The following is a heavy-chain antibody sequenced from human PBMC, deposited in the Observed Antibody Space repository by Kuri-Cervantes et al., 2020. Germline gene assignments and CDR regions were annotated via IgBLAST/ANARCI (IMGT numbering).Heavy chain of an antibody. J-gene: IGHJ6*03. CDR3: ARVIPTDILWDYYYYYMDV. Sequence: SVILSRTCPVSARSVSSGRYYWSWLRQPPGKGLVWLGYIYYSGSTNYNPSLKSRVTISVDTYKNQFSLKLSTVTAADTAVYYCARVIPTDILWDYYYYYMDVWGKGTTVTVSS. V-gene: IGHV4-61*01. CDR2: IYYSGST. D-gene: IGHD5/OR15-5a*01. CDR1: ARSVSSGRYY.